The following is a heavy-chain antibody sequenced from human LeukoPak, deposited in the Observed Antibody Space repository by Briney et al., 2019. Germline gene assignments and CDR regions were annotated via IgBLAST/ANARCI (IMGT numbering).Heavy chain of an antibody. J-gene: IGHJ4*02. CDR2: IRYDGSNK. CDR3: AKDRGYSSGWYAGGVDY. CDR1: GFTFSSYG. D-gene: IGHD6-19*01. V-gene: IGHV3-30*02. Sequence: GGSLRLSCAASGFTFSSYGMHWVRQAPAKGLEWVAFIRYDGSNKYYADSVKGRFTISRDNSKNTLYLQMNSLRAEDTAVYYCAKDRGYSSGWYAGGVDYWGQGTLVTVSS.